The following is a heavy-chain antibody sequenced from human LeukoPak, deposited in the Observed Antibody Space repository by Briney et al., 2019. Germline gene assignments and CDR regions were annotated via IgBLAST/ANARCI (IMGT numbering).Heavy chain of an antibody. CDR3: AREGATRNFDY. D-gene: IGHD1-26*01. V-gene: IGHV4-61*02. J-gene: IGHJ4*02. CDR1: GGSISSGTYY. CDR2: IYTSGST. Sequence: SETLSLTCTVSGGSISSGTYYWTWIRQPAGKGLEWIGRIYTSGSTNFNPSLKSRVSISLDTSQNQFSLKLSSVTAADTAVYYCAREGATRNFDYWGQGILVTASS.